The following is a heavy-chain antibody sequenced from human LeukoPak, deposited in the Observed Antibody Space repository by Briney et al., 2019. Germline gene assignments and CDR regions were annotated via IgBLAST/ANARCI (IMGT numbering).Heavy chain of an antibody. Sequence: GGSLRLSCAASGFTFSSYAMHWVRQAPGKGLEWVAVISYDGNNKYCADSVKGRFTISRDKSENTLYLQMNSLRPEDTAVYYCVRETRFYDSSGYYPDYWGQGTLVTVSS. CDR2: ISYDGNNK. CDR1: GFTFSSYA. CDR3: VRETRFYDSSGYYPDY. D-gene: IGHD3-22*01. V-gene: IGHV3-30-3*01. J-gene: IGHJ4*02.